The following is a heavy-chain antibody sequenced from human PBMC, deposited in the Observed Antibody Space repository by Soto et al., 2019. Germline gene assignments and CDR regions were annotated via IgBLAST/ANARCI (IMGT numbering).Heavy chain of an antibody. CDR2: FDPEDGET. Sequence: ASVKVACKVSGYTLTELSMHGVRQAPGKGLEWMGGFDPEDGETIYAQKSQGRVTMTEDTSTDTAYMELSSLRSEDTAVYYCATGPIFGVAFPWFDPWGQGTLVTVSS. CDR1: GYTLTELS. J-gene: IGHJ5*02. D-gene: IGHD3-3*01. V-gene: IGHV1-24*01. CDR3: ATGPIFGVAFPWFDP.